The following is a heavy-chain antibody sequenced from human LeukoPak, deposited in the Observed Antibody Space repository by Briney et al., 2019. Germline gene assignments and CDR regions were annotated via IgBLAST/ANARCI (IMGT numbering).Heavy chain of an antibody. V-gene: IGHV4-34*01. Sequence: SETLSLTCAVYGGSFSGYYWSWIRQPPGKGLEWIGEINHSGSTNYNPSLKSRVTISVDTSKNQFSLKLSSVTAADTAVYYCARGAEATVTPARHNWFDPWGLGTLVTVSS. CDR3: ARGAEATVTPARHNWFDP. D-gene: IGHD4-17*01. J-gene: IGHJ5*02. CDR2: INHSGST. CDR1: GGSFSGYY.